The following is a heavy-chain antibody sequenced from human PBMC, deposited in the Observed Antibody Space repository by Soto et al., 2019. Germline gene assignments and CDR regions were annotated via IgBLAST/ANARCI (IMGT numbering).Heavy chain of an antibody. CDR2: IYYSGST. D-gene: IGHD6-6*01. V-gene: IGHV4-59*01. CDR1: GGSISSSY. CDR3: ARVGWDAARNYYSYGMDV. J-gene: IGHJ6*02. Sequence: SETLSLTCTVSGGSISSSYWSWIRQPPGKGLEWIGYIYYSGSTNYNPSLKSRVTISVDTSKNQFSLKLSSVTAADTAVYYGARVGWDAARNYYSYGMDVWGQGTTVTVSS.